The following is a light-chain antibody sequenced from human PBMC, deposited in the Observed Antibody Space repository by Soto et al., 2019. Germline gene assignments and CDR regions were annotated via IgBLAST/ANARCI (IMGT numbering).Light chain of an antibody. Sequence: EIVLTQSPGTLSLSPGERATLSCRASQSVSSSYLAWYQQKPGQAPRPLIYGASSRATGIPDRFSGSGSGTDFPLTISRREPEDFAVYYCQQYGSSPFIFGQGTKLEIK. CDR2: GAS. CDR3: QQYGSSPFI. V-gene: IGKV3-20*01. CDR1: QSVSSSY. J-gene: IGKJ2*01.